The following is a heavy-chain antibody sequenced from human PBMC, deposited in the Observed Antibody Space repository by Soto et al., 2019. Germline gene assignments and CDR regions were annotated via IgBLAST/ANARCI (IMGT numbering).Heavy chain of an antibody. CDR2: IYYSGST. CDR3: ARGQRQQLALLDY. D-gene: IGHD6-13*01. Sequence: SETLSLTCTVSGGSISSYYWSWIRQPPGKGLEWIGYIYYSGSTNYNPSLKSRVTISVDTSKNQFSLKLSSVTAADTAVYYCARGQRQQLALLDYWGQGTLVTVSS. CDR1: GGSISSYY. V-gene: IGHV4-59*01. J-gene: IGHJ4*02.